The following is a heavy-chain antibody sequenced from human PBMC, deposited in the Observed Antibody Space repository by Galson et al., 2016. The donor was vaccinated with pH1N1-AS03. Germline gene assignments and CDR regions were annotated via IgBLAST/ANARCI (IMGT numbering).Heavy chain of an antibody. D-gene: IGHD6-25*01. CDR3: ARRIAERLVAEESVAFDY. CDR2: IKQDGSEK. Sequence: SLRLSCAASGFTFSRFWLNWVRQTPGKGLEWVANIKQDGSEKYYVDSVKGRYTISKDNAKNSLFLQMNSLRAEDTAVYYCARRIAERLVAEESVAFDYWGQGTLVTVSS. CDR1: GFTFSRFW. J-gene: IGHJ4*02. V-gene: IGHV3-7*01.